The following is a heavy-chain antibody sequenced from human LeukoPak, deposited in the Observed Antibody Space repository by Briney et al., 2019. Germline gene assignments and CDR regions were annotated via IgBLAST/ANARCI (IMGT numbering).Heavy chain of an antibody. CDR3: ARSIVVPSNNWFDP. D-gene: IGHD2-2*01. CDR2: IYYSGST. V-gene: IGHV4-59*01. Sequence: SETLSLTCTVSGGSISSYYWSWIRQPPGKGLEWIGYIYYSGSTNYNPSLKSRVTISVDTSKNQFSLKLSSVTAADTAVYYCARSIVVPSNNWFDPWGQGTLVTVPS. J-gene: IGHJ5*02. CDR1: GGSISSYY.